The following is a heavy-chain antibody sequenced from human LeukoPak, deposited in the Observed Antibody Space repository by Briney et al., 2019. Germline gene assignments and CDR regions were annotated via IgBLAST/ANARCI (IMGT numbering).Heavy chain of an antibody. CDR1: GVSISSYY. D-gene: IGHD3-3*01. CDR3: AGLYYDFWSGYRNWFDP. J-gene: IGHJ5*02. Sequence: SETLSLTCTVSGVSISSYYWSWIRQPPGKGLEWIGYIYYSGSTNYNPSLKSRVTISVDTSKNQFSLKLSSVTAADTAVYYCAGLYYDFWSGYRNWFDPWGQGTLVTVSS. V-gene: IGHV4-59*01. CDR2: IYYSGST.